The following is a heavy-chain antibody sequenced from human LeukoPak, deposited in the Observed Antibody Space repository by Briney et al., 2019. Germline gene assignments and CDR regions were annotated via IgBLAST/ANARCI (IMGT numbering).Heavy chain of an antibody. CDR1: GGSISSSNW. CDR2: FYHSGTT. Sequence: SETLSLTCAVSGGSISSSNWWNWVRQPPGKGLEWIGEFYHSGTTNYNPSLKSRVTISVDTSKNQFSLKLSSVTAADTAVYYCARYSGSGSYHSPFDYWGQGTLVTVSS. CDR3: ARYSGSGSYHSPFDY. V-gene: IGHV4-4*02. J-gene: IGHJ4*02. D-gene: IGHD3-10*01.